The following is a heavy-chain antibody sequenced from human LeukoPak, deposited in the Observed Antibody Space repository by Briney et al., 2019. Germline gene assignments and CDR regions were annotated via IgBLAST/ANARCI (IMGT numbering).Heavy chain of an antibody. CDR2: INPNSGGT. Sequence: ASVTVSCKASGGTFSSYAISWVRQAPGPGLEWMGRINPNSGGTNYAQKFQGRVTMTRDTSISTAYMELSRLRSDDTAVYYCAREGDFWSGSDYWGQGTLVTVSS. J-gene: IGHJ4*02. CDR1: GGTFSSYA. D-gene: IGHD3-3*01. CDR3: AREGDFWSGSDY. V-gene: IGHV1-2*06.